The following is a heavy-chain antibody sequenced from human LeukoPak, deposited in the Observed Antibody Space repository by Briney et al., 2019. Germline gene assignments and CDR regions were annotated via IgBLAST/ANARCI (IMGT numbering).Heavy chain of an antibody. D-gene: IGHD1-26*01. J-gene: IGHJ4*02. CDR1: GYTFSDYY. CDR2: INPNSGGT. V-gene: IGHV1-2*02. Sequence: ASVKVSCKASGYTFSDYYIHWVRQAPGQGLEWWGWINPNSGGTDSAQRLHGRVTMTRDTAISATYMELRTLTSDDTAVYYCARGPRGSYSSIHDWGQGTLVTVS. CDR3: ARGPRGSYSSIHD.